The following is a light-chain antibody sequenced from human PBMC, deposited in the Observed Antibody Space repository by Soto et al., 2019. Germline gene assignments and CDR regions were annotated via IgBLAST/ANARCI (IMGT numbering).Light chain of an antibody. Sequence: DIELTQSPGTLSPSVGERATLTCRATQSVGSGLAWYQQKPGKAPKLVIYDTFTLDTGVPSRFSGSGSGTEFTLTISSLQPDDFATYSCQQYNNYSWTFGQGTKVDIK. V-gene: IGKV1-5*01. CDR3: QQYNNYSWT. J-gene: IGKJ1*01. CDR2: DTF. CDR1: QSVGSG.